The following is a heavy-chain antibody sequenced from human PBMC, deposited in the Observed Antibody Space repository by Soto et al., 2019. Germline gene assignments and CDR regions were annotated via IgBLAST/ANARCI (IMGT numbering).Heavy chain of an antibody. CDR3: ARVGKYYDFWSGLAYYYYGMDV. CDR2: INHSGST. J-gene: IGHJ6*02. V-gene: IGHV4-34*01. D-gene: IGHD3-3*01. Sequence: NPSETLSLTCAVYGGSFSGYYWSWIRQPPGKGLEWIGEINHSGSTNYNPSLKSRVTISVDTSKNQFSLKLSSVTAADTAVYYCARVGKYYDFWSGLAYYYYGMDVWGQGTTVTVSS. CDR1: GGSFSGYY.